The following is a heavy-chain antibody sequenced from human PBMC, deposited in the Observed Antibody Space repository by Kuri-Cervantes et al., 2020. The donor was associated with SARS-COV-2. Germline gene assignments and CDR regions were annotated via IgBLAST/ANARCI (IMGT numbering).Heavy chain of an antibody. J-gene: IGHJ4*02. D-gene: IGHD1-26*01. CDR1: GGSFSGYY. V-gene: IGHV4-34*01. CDR3: ANLLPAFDY. CDR2: INHSGST. Sequence: SETLSLTCAVYGGSFSGYYWSWIRQPPGKGLEWIGEINHSGSTNYNPSLKSRVTISVDTSRNQFSLKLRYVTAEDTAVYYCANLLPAFDYWGQGTQVTVSS.